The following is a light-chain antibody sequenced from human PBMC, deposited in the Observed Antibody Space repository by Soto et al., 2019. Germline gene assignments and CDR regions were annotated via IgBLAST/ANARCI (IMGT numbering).Light chain of an antibody. CDR2: KAS. J-gene: IGKJ1*01. CDR3: QQYNDNWT. V-gene: IGKV1-5*03. Sequence: IQITQAPSTLSESVGDRVTITCRASQSISSWLAWYQQKPGKAPKLLIYKASTLQSGVPSRFSGSGSGTEFTLAISSLQPDDSATYYCQQYNDNWTFGQGTKVDIK. CDR1: QSISSW.